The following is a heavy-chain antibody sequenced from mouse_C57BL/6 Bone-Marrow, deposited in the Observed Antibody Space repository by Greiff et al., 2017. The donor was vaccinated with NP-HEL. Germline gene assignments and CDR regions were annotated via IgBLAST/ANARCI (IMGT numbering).Heavy chain of an antibody. CDR1: GFTFSDYY. D-gene: IGHD1-1*01. J-gene: IGHJ2*01. CDR3: ARSRDYFDY. CDR2: ISNGGGST. Sequence: EVQLMESGGGLVQPGGSLKLSCAASGFTFSDYYMYWVRQTPEKRLEWVAYISNGGGSTYYPDTVKGRFTISRDNAKNTLYLQMSRLKSEDTAMYYCARSRDYFDYWGQGTTLTVSS. V-gene: IGHV5-12*01.